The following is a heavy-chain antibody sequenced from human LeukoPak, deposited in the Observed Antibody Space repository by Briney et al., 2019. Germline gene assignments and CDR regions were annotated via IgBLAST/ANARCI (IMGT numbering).Heavy chain of an antibody. D-gene: IGHD6-13*01. CDR1: GGTFSSYA. Sequence: ASVKVSCKASGGTFSSYAISWVRQAPGQGLGWMGGIIPIFGTANYAQKFQGRVTITADESTSTAYMELSSLRSEDTAVYYCASPSIAAAVPDAFDIWGQGTMVTVSS. J-gene: IGHJ3*02. CDR3: ASPSIAAAVPDAFDI. V-gene: IGHV1-69*13. CDR2: IIPIFGTA.